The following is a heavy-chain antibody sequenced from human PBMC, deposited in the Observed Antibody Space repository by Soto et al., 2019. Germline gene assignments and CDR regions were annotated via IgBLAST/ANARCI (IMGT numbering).Heavy chain of an antibody. CDR2: IQYNGYS. CDR1: GGSITNYY. D-gene: IGHD3-10*01. V-gene: IGHV4-59*08. CDR3: ARHGFGSLHGLVDV. J-gene: IGHJ6*02. Sequence: QVQLQESGPGLVKPSETLSLTCTVSGGSITNYYCSWFRQPPGKGLEWIGYIQYNGYSAYNLSLKRRAPMSMDTSKTQFSLMLESVTATGTAVYYCARHGFGSLHGLVDVWGQGTTVIVSS.